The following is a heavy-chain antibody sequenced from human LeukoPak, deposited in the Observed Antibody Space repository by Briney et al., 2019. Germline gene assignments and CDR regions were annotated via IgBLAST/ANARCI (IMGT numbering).Heavy chain of an antibody. Sequence: GGSLRLSCAASGFTFSDCWMSWVRQAPGKGLEWVANIKYDGSETYYVDSVKGRFTISRDNAKNTLYLQMNSLRADDTAVYYCARGSLRLPDYWGQGTLVTVSS. CDR1: GFTFSDCW. D-gene: IGHD6-19*01. J-gene: IGHJ4*02. CDR2: IKYDGSET. V-gene: IGHV3-7*01. CDR3: ARGSLRLPDY.